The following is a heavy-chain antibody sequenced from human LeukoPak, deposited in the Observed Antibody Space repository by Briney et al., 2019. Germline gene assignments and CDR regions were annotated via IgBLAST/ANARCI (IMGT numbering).Heavy chain of an antibody. CDR2: IYYSGST. Sequence: SETLSLTCGVSGGSIDITNYWSWVRQAPGKGLEWIGYIYYSGSTNYNPSLKSRVTISVDTSKNQFSLKLSSVTAADTAVYYCASTGYSSSWYENWGQGTLVTVSS. CDR1: GGSIDITNY. CDR3: ASTGYSSSWYEN. D-gene: IGHD6-13*01. V-gene: IGHV4-59*01. J-gene: IGHJ4*02.